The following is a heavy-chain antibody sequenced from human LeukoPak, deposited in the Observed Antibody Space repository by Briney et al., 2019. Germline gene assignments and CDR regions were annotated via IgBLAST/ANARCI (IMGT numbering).Heavy chain of an antibody. D-gene: IGHD6-6*01. J-gene: IGHJ4*02. Sequence: ASVKVSCKASGYTFTTYYIHWVRQAPGQGPEWMGIINPSGGSATYAQKFQGRVTMTRDTSTSTVYMELSSLRSEDTAVYYCARDSSLSSFDHWGQGTLVTVSS. CDR2: INPSGGSA. V-gene: IGHV1-46*01. CDR1: GYTFTTYY. CDR3: ARDSSLSSFDH.